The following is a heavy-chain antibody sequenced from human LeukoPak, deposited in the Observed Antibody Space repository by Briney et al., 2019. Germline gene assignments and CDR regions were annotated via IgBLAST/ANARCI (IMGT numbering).Heavy chain of an antibody. CDR3: ARVRIQLRLQITDY. Sequence: PGGSLRLSCAASGFTFSSYWMSWVRQAPGKGLEWVANIKQDGSEKYYVDSVKGRFTISRDNAKNSLYLQMNSLRAEDTAVYYCARVRIQLRLQITDYWGQGTLVTVSS. V-gene: IGHV3-7*01. D-gene: IGHD5-18*01. CDR2: IKQDGSEK. J-gene: IGHJ4*02. CDR1: GFTFSSYW.